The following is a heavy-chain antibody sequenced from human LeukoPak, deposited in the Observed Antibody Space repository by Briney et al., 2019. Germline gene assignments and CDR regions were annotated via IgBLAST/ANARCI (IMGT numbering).Heavy chain of an antibody. CDR2: ISSSSSYI. CDR1: GFTFSSYS. Sequence: PGGSLRLSCAASGFTFSSYSMNWVRQAPGKGLEWVSSISSSSSYIYYADSVKGRFTISRDNAKNSLYLQMNSLRAEDTAVYYCARDLPYFYGSGSYSPMDVWGKGTTVTVSS. D-gene: IGHD3-10*01. V-gene: IGHV3-21*01. J-gene: IGHJ6*03. CDR3: ARDLPYFYGSGSYSPMDV.